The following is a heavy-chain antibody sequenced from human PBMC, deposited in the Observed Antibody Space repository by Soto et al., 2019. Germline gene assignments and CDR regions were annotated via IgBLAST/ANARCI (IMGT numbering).Heavy chain of an antibody. CDR2: ISYDGSNK. J-gene: IGHJ4*02. Sequence: GGSLRLSCAASGFTFSSYGMHWVRQAPGKGLEWVAVISYDGSNKYYADSVKGRFTISRDNSKNTLYLQMNSLRAEDTAVYYCAKDLFRGVSRLFDYRGQGTLVTVS. V-gene: IGHV3-30*18. CDR1: GFTFSSYG. CDR3: AKDLFRGVSRLFDY. D-gene: IGHD3-10*01.